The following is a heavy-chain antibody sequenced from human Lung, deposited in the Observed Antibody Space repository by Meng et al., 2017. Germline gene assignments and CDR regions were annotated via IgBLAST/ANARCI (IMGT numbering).Heavy chain of an antibody. CDR1: GYIFTSSA. CDR2: INAGNGYT. Sequence: QVQLVQSGAAVKKPGASVKISCKASGYIFTSSAIHWVRQAPGQRLEWMGWINAGNGYTKYSQKFQGGVTITRDTSASTAYMELSNPTSEDTAVYYCARSPNYSGSGSYYKGWFDPWGQGTLVTVSS. CDR3: ARSPNYSGSGSYYKGWFDP. V-gene: IGHV1-3*01. D-gene: IGHD3-10*01. J-gene: IGHJ5*02.